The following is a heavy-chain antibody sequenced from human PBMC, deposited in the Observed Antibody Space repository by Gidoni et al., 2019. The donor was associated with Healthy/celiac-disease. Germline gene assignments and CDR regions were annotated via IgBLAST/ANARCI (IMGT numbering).Heavy chain of an antibody. CDR2: INPSGGST. CDR3: ARDQGSSGYYRTFDY. J-gene: IGHJ4*02. CDR1: GYTFTSYY. Sequence: VQLVQSGAEVKKPGASVKVSCKASGYTFTSYYMHWVRQAPGQGLEWMGIINPSGGSTSYAQKFQGRVTMTRYTSTSTVYMELSSLRSEDTAVYYCARDQGSSGYYRTFDYWGQGTLVTVSS. V-gene: IGHV1-46*01. D-gene: IGHD3-22*01.